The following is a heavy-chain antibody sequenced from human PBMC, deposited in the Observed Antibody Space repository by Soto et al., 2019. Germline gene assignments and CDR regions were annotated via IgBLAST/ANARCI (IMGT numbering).Heavy chain of an antibody. Sequence: EVQLLESGGGLVQPGGSLRLSCAASGFTFSSYAMSWVRQAPGKGLEWVSAISGSGGSTYYADSVKGRFTISRDNSKNPLYLQMNSLRAEDTAVYYYAKERGGLGWYSGTTGTFDYWGQGTLVTLSS. J-gene: IGHJ4*02. V-gene: IGHV3-23*01. CDR2: ISGSGGST. CDR3: AKERGGLGWYSGTTGTFDY. CDR1: GFTFSSYA. D-gene: IGHD1-26*01.